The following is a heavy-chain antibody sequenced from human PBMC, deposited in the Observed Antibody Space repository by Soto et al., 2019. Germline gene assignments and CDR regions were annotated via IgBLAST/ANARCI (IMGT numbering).Heavy chain of an antibody. CDR3: AKEIAASATLWLDP. CDR1: GFTLNYYA. V-gene: IGHV3-23*01. Sequence: EVQLLESGGGLVQPGGSLRLSCAASGFTLNYYAINWVRQAPGKGLEWVSAITSTGDTYYVDSVKGRFTISRDNSKNTLYLQMNSLRAEETAVYYCAKEIAASATLWLDPWGQGTLVTVSS. J-gene: IGHJ5*02. CDR2: ITSTGDT. D-gene: IGHD6-13*01.